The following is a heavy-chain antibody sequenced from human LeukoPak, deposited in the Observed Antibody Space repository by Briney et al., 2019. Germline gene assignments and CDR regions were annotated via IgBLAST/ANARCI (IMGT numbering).Heavy chain of an antibody. J-gene: IGHJ4*02. Sequence: ESGPTLVNPTETLTLTCTVSGFSGFSLNTARMGVSWIRQPPGKALEWLAHIFSNDEKSYRTSLKSRLTISKDPSKSQVVLTMTSMDPVDTATYYCARTDYDYVWGSYHPLDQWGQGTLVTVSS. CDR1: GFSLNTARMG. V-gene: IGHV2-26*01. CDR3: ARTDYDYVWGSYHPLDQ. D-gene: IGHD3-16*02. CDR2: IFSNDEK.